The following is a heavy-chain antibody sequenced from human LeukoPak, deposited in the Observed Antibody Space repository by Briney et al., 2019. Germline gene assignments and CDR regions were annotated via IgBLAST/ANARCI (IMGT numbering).Heavy chain of an antibody. CDR3: ARGPRYSKFDY. CDR1: GGSSSGYY. CDR2: INHSGST. D-gene: IGHD5-18*01. V-gene: IGHV4-34*01. Sequence: SETLSLTCAVYGGSSSGYYWSWIRHPPGKGLEWIGEINHSGSTNYNPSLKSRVTISVDTSKNQFSLKLSSVTAADTAVYYCARGPRYSKFDYWGQGTLVTVSS. J-gene: IGHJ4*02.